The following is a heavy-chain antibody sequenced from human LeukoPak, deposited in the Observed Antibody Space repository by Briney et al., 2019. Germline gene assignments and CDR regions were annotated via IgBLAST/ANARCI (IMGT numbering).Heavy chain of an antibody. CDR3: ARFGSVIEVYFDY. J-gene: IGHJ4*02. D-gene: IGHD3-22*01. V-gene: IGHV4-59*01. CDR2: IYYSGST. Sequence: SETLSLTCTVSGGSISSYYWSWIRQPPGKGLEWIGYIYYSGSTNYNPSLKSRVTISVDTSKNQFSLKLSSVTAADTAVYYCARFGSVIEVYFDYWGQGTLVTVSS. CDR1: GGSISSYY.